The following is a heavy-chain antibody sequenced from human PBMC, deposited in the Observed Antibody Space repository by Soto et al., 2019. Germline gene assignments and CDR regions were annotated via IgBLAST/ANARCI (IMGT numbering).Heavy chain of an antibody. J-gene: IGHJ3*02. CDR2: INPSGGST. Sequence: ASVKVSCKASGYTFTSYYMHWVRQAPGQGLEWMGIINPSGGSTSYARKFQGRVTMTRDTSTSTVYMELSSLRSEDTAVYYCARDLALYYYDSPRGAFDIWGQGTMVTVSS. CDR1: GYTFTSYY. V-gene: IGHV1-46*01. D-gene: IGHD3-22*01. CDR3: ARDLALYYYDSPRGAFDI.